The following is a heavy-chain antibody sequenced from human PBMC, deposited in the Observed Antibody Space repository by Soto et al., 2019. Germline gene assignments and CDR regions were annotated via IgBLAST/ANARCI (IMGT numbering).Heavy chain of an antibody. Sequence: QVQLQESGPGLVKPSETLSLTCTVSGGSISSYYWSWIRQPPGKGLEWIGYIYYSGSTNYNPSLQSRVTISVDTSKNPFPLTLSSLTAADTAVYYCARHGSSSWYPDYWGQGTLVTVSS. CDR2: IYYSGST. D-gene: IGHD6-13*01. CDR3: ARHGSSSWYPDY. V-gene: IGHV4-59*08. J-gene: IGHJ4*02. CDR1: GGSISSYY.